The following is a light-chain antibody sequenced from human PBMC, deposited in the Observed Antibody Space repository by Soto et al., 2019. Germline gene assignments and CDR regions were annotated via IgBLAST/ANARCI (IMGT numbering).Light chain of an antibody. CDR2: GAS. Sequence: EIVLTQSPGTLSLSPGERATLSCRASQSVSSIYLAWYQQKPGQAPRLLIYGASSRATGIPDRFSGSGSGRAFTITISRLVPEDVAVYYCQQYGSSPPYTFGQGTKLEIK. J-gene: IGKJ2*01. CDR1: QSVSSIY. V-gene: IGKV3-20*01. CDR3: QQYGSSPPYT.